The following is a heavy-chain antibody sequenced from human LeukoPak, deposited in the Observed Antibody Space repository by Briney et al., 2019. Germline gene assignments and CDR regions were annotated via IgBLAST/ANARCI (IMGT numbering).Heavy chain of an antibody. CDR2: ISGSGGST. CDR3: AKDGASSSWYTGY. D-gene: IGHD6-13*01. Sequence: GGSLRLSCAASGFTFSSYGMHWVRQAPGKGLEWVSAISGSGGSTYYADSVKGRFTISRDNSKNTLYLQMNSLRAVDTAVYYCAKDGASSSWYTGYWGQGTLVTVSS. V-gene: IGHV3-23*01. J-gene: IGHJ4*02. CDR1: GFTFSSYG.